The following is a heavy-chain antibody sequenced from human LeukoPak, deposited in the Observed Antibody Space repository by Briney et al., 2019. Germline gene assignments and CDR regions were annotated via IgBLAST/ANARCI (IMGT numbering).Heavy chain of an antibody. Sequence: GGSLRLSCAASGFTFSSYNMNWVRQAPGKGLEWVSYISSSGSTIYYADSVKGRFTISRDNAKKSLYLQMNSLRAEDTAVYYCARARLADYVWGRRTFDIWGQGTMVTISS. CDR1: GFTFSSYN. V-gene: IGHV3-48*04. CDR3: ARARLADYVWGRRTFDI. D-gene: IGHD3-16*01. J-gene: IGHJ3*02. CDR2: ISSSGSTI.